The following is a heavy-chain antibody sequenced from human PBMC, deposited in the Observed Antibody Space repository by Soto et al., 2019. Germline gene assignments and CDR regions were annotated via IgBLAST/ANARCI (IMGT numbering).Heavy chain of an antibody. CDR3: VKEGDSSGYYYVSFDY. D-gene: IGHD3-22*01. J-gene: IGHJ4*02. Sequence: GGSLRLSCSASGFTFSSYAMHWGRQAPGKGLEYVSAISSNGGSTYYADSVKGRFTISRDNSKNTLYLQMSSLRAEDTAVYYCVKEGDSSGYYYVSFDYWGQGTLVTVSS. V-gene: IGHV3-64D*06. CDR1: GFTFSSYA. CDR2: ISSNGGST.